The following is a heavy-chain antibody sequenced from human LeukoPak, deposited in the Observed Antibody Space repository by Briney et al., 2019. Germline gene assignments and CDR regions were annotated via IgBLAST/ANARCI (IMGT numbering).Heavy chain of an antibody. J-gene: IGHJ4*02. V-gene: IGHV3-23*01. D-gene: IGHD3-9*01. CDR3: AKDRGGGYFDWLDSGG. CDR2: ISGNGGRT. Sequence: GGSLRLSCAASGFTFSSYAMSWVRQAPGKGLEWVSAISGNGGRTYYADSVKGRFTISRDNSKNTLYLQMNSLRAEDTAVYYCAKDRGGGYFDWLDSGGWGQGTLVTVSS. CDR1: GFTFSSYA.